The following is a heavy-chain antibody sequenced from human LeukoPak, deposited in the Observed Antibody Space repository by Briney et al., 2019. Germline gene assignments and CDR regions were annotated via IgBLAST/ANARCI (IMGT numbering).Heavy chain of an antibody. J-gene: IGHJ5*02. Sequence: ASVKVSCKASGYTFTSYDTNWVRQATGQGLERMGWMNPNSGNTGYAQKFQGRVTITRNTSISTAYMELSSLRSEDTAVYYCARETRAVAVWFDPWGQGTLVTVSS. CDR2: MNPNSGNT. D-gene: IGHD6-13*01. CDR3: ARETRAVAVWFDP. CDR1: GYTFTSYD. V-gene: IGHV1-8*03.